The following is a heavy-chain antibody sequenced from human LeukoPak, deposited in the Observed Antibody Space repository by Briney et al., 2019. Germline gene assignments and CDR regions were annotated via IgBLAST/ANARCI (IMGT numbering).Heavy chain of an antibody. V-gene: IGHV3-23*01. D-gene: IGHD2-2*01. CDR1: GFTFSSYA. Sequence: GGSLRLSCAASGFTFSSYAMSWVRQAPGKGPEWVSAISGSGGSTYYADSVKGRFTISRDNSKNTLYLQMNSLRAEDTAVYYCAKDPCRYCSSTTLNYWGQGTLVTVSS. CDR2: ISGSGGST. J-gene: IGHJ4*02. CDR3: AKDPCRYCSSTTLNY.